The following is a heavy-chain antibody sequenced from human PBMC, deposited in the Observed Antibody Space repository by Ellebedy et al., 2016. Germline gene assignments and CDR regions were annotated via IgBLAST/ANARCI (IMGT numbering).Heavy chain of an antibody. CDR2: IHHSGRT. CDR1: GGSINGDIHY. CDR3: AREGGDDGGTRSDY. D-gene: IGHD2-15*01. V-gene: IGHV4-39*07. Sequence: SETLSLTXTVSGGSINGDIHYWGWLRQPPGKGLEWIGSIHHSGRTYYRPSLKSRVTISVDTSTNQFSLRLASVTAADTAVYYCAREGGDDGGTRSDYWGQGTLVAVSS. J-gene: IGHJ4*02.